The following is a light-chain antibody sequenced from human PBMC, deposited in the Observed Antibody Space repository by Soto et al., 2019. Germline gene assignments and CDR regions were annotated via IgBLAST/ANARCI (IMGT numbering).Light chain of an antibody. CDR1: QSISSG. J-gene: IGKJ1*01. V-gene: IGKV3-15*01. CDR3: QQYNNWPPWT. Sequence: EIVMTQSPVTLSVSPGERATLSCRASQSISSGLAWYQQKPGQAPRLLIYGASTRATGIPARFSGSGSGTEFTLTISSLQSEDFAVYYCQQYNNWPPWTFGQGTKVDIK. CDR2: GAS.